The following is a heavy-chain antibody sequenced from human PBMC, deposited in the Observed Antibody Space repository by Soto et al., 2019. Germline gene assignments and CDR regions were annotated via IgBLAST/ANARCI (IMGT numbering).Heavy chain of an antibody. V-gene: IGHV2-70*04. D-gene: IGHD3-3*01. CDR1: EFSLSSSGIR. CDR2: IDWDDEK. CDR3: VRISPPPRSGYVFYY. Sequence: GSGPTLVNPTHPRTLTCTVSEFSLSSSGIRVNWIRQSPGKALEWLARIDWDDEKFYRPSLKNRLSISKDTSKNQVFFVMTNMGPDYTGHYYCVRISPPPRSGYVFYYWGQGILVPVSS. J-gene: IGHJ4*02.